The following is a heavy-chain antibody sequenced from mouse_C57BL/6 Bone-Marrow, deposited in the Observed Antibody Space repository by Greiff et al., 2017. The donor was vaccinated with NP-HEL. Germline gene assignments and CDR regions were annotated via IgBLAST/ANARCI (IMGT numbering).Heavy chain of an antibody. V-gene: IGHV1-81*01. D-gene: IGHD1-1*01. J-gene: IGHJ1*03. CDR1: GYTFTSYG. Sequence: VKLMESGAELARPGASVKLSCKASGYTFTSYGISWVKQRTGQGLEWIGEIYPRSGNTYYNEKFKGKATLTADKSSSTAYMELRSLTSEDSAVYFCARAGYYGSSYSWYFDVWGTGTTVTVSS. CDR2: IYPRSGNT. CDR3: ARAGYYGSSYSWYFDV.